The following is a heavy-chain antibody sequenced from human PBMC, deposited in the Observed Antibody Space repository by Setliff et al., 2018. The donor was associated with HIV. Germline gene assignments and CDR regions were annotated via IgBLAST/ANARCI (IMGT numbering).Heavy chain of an antibody. CDR2: INHSGGT. Sequence: SETLSLTCAVYGGSFTAYHXXWIRQPPGRGREWIAEINHSGGTNHNPSLKSRITISVDTSEKQVSLKLTSVTATDTAIYYCARAGNFGDWDGFDVWGQGTMVTVSS. CDR1: GGSFTAYH. V-gene: IGHV4-34*01. J-gene: IGHJ3*01. CDR3: ARAGNFGDWDGFDV. D-gene: IGHD3-10*01.